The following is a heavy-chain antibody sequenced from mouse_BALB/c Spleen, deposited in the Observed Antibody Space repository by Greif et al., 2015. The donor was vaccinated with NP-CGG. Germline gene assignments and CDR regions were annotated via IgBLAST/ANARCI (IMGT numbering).Heavy chain of an antibody. J-gene: IGHJ2*01. CDR1: GYSITSGYY. CDR3: ARALITTVVYDY. Sequence: EVQVVESGPGLVKPSQSLSLTCSVTGYSITSGYYWNWIRQFPGNKLEWMGYISYDGSNNYNPSLKNRISITRDTSKNQFFLKLNSVTTEDTATYYCARALITTVVYDYWGQGTTLTVSS. D-gene: IGHD1-1*01. CDR2: ISYDGSN. V-gene: IGHV3-6*02.